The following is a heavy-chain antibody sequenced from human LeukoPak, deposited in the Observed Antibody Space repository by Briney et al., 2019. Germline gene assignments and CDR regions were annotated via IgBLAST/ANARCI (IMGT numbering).Heavy chain of an antibody. CDR3: AREVDSSGYNAFDY. CDR1: GGSISSYY. J-gene: IGHJ4*02. Sequence: PSETLSLTCTVSGGSISSYYWSWIRQPPGKGLEWIGYIYYSGSTNYNPSLKSRVTISVDKSKNQFSLKLSSVTAADTAVYYRAREVDSSGYNAFDYWGQGTLVTVSS. V-gene: IGHV4-59*12. CDR2: IYYSGST. D-gene: IGHD3-22*01.